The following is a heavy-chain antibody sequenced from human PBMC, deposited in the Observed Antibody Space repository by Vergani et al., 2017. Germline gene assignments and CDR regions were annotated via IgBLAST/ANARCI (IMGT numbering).Heavy chain of an antibody. CDR3: ARFYGGNSFIWFDP. J-gene: IGHJ5*02. D-gene: IGHD4-23*01. CDR2: INHSGST. CDR1: GGSFSGYY. V-gene: IGHV4-34*01. Sequence: QVQLQQWGAGLLKPSETLSLTCAVYGGSFSGYYWSWIRQPPGKGLEWIGEINHSGSTNYNPSLKSRVTISVDTSKNQFSLKLSSVTAADTAVYYCARFYGGNSFIWFDPWGQGTLVTVSS.